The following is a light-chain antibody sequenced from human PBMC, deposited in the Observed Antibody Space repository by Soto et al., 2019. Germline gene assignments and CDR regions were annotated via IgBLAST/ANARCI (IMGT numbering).Light chain of an antibody. CDR2: DAS. J-gene: IGKJ3*01. V-gene: IGKV1-5*01. Sequence: DIQMTQSPSTLSASVGDRVTITCRASQSVSRSLAWYQQKPGKAPNLLIYDASSLEGGVPSRFSGSGFGTEFTLTITNLQPADFATYYCQQYSDFLISFGPGTKVDIE. CDR3: QQYSDFLIS. CDR1: QSVSRS.